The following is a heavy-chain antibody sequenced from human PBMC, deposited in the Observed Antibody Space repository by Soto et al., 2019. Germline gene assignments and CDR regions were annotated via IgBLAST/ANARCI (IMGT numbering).Heavy chain of an antibody. J-gene: IGHJ4*02. V-gene: IGHV3-64*01. Sequence: GGSLRLSCVASGFTFNTFAMHWVRQAPGKGLEYVSAISSDGSSTYYANSVKGRFTISRDNSKNTLYLQMGSLRAEDMAVYYCARDLYYDYMTPGWGQGTLVTVSS. CDR3: ARDLYYDYMTPG. CDR1: GFTFNTFA. D-gene: IGHD3-16*01. CDR2: ISSDGSST.